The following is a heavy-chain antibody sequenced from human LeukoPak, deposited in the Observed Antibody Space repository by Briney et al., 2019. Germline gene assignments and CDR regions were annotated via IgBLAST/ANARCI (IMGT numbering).Heavy chain of an antibody. J-gene: IGHJ6*03. D-gene: IGHD3-10*01. CDR1: GFTFSSYW. CDR2: IKQDGSEK. V-gene: IGHV3-7*01. Sequence: GGSLRLSCAASGFTFSSYWMSWVRQAPGKGLEWVANIKQDGSEKYYVDSVKGRFTISRDNAKNSLYLQMNSLRAEDTAVYYCARAGFITMVRGVMLTDYYYMDVWGKGTTVTISS. CDR3: ARAGFITMVRGVMLTDYYYMDV.